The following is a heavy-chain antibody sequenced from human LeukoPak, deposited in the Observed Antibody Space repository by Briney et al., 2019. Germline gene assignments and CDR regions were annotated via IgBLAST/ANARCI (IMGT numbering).Heavy chain of an antibody. CDR1: GFTFNNCW. J-gene: IGHJ6*02. D-gene: IGHD6-13*01. Sequence: PGGSLRLSCEASGFTFNNCWMSWVRQAPRKGLEWVANIKQDGSEKSYVDSVKGRFTISRDNAKNSLFLQMDSLRAEDTAVYYCARGYFSSSGRGMDVWGQGTTVTVSS. V-gene: IGHV3-7*01. CDR3: ARGYFSSSGRGMDV. CDR2: IKQDGSEK.